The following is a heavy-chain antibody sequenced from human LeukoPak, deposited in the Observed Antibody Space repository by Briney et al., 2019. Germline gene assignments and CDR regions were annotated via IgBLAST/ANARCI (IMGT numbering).Heavy chain of an antibody. Sequence: PGGSLRLSCAASGFTFSSYTMNWVRQAPGKGLEWVSSIGTNGTYIFYADSVKGRFTISRDNAKNSVYLQMNSLRAEDTAVYYCARGLISQFYYGSGSYAVRDDYYYYMDVWGKGTTVTISS. CDR3: ARGLISQFYYGSGSYAVRDDYYYYMDV. V-gene: IGHV3-21*01. D-gene: IGHD3-10*01. CDR2: IGTNGTYI. CDR1: GFTFSSYT. J-gene: IGHJ6*03.